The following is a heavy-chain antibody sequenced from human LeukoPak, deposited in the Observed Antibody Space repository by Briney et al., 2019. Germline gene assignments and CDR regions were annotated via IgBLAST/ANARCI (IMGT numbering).Heavy chain of an antibody. CDR2: ISYDGSNK. V-gene: IGHV3-30*01. D-gene: IGHD3-9*01. CDR3: AREAYDILTGYFYYYYYYYMDV. CDR1: GFTFSSYA. J-gene: IGHJ6*03. Sequence: GRSLRLSCAVSGFTFSSYAMHWVRQAAGKGLEWVAVISYDGSNKYYADSVKGRFTISRDNSKNTLYLQMNSLRAEDTAVYYCAREAYDILTGYFYYYYYYYMDVWGKGTTVTVSS.